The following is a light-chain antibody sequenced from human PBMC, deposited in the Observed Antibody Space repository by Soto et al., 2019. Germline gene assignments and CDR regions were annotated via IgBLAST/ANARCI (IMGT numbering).Light chain of an antibody. CDR3: QVWDSSSDHLFV. CDR1: NIGSKS. J-gene: IGLJ1*01. V-gene: IGLV3-21*04. Sequence: SYELTQPPSVSVAPGNMARITCGGNNIGSKSVHWYQQKPGQAPVLVIYYDSDRPSGIPERFSGSNSGSTATLTISRVEDGDEADYYCQVWDSSSDHLFVFGTGTKV. CDR2: YDS.